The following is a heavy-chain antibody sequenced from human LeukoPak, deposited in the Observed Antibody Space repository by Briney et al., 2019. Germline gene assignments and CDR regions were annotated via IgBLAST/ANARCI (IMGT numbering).Heavy chain of an antibody. CDR3: ARRTGYYNYMDV. CDR1: GYTFTSYD. D-gene: IGHD1-1*01. V-gene: IGHV1-8*01. J-gene: IGHJ6*03. Sequence: ASVKVSCKASGYTFTSYDINWVRQATGQGFEWMGWMNPNSGNTGYAQKFQGRVTMTRNTSISTAYMELSSLRSEDTAVYYCARRTGYYNYMDVWGKGTTVTVSS. CDR2: MNPNSGNT.